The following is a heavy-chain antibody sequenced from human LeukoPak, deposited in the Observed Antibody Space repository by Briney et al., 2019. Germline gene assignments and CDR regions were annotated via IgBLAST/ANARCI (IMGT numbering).Heavy chain of an antibody. CDR2: IKQDRSEK. J-gene: IGHJ4*02. D-gene: IGHD2-21*01. V-gene: IGHV3-7*03. CDR1: GFTFTNYW. Sequence: SGGSLRLSCAASGFTFTNYWMSWVRQAPGKGLELVANIKQDRSEKYYVDSVKGRFTISRDNAKNSLYLQMNSLRAEDTALYYCARDQAVDGGQHSDYWGQGTLVTVSS. CDR3: ARDQAVDGGQHSDY.